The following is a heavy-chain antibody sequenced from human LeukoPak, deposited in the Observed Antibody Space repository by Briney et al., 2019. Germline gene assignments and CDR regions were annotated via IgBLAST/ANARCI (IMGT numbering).Heavy chain of an antibody. CDR2: ISGSGHDI. D-gene: IGHD6-6*01. J-gene: IGHJ5*01. V-gene: IGHV3-11*04. Sequence: GGSLRVSCAASGFTFSDSYMTWVRQAPGKGVEWVAYISGSGHDINYSDSVKGRFTISRDNAKNSLYLQMSSLRVEDTAVYYCTRDPRHFDSCGQGTLVTVSS. CDR1: GFTFSDSY. CDR3: TRDPRHFDS.